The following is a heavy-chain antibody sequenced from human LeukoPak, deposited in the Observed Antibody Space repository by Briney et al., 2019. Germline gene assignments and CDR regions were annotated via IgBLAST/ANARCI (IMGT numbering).Heavy chain of an antibody. CDR3: AKDRGGSSGWYGPVDY. CDR2: ISSSSSYI. V-gene: IGHV3-21*01. D-gene: IGHD6-19*01. J-gene: IGHJ4*02. Sequence: GGSLRLSCAASGFTFSSYSMNWVRQAPGKGLEWVSSISSSSSYIYYADSVKGRFTISRDNAKNSLYLQMNSLRAEDTAVYYCAKDRGGSSGWYGPVDYWGQGTLVTVSS. CDR1: GFTFSSYS.